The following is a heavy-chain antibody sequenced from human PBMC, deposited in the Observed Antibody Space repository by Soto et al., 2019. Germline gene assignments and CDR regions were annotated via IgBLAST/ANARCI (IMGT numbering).Heavy chain of an antibody. CDR2: VYYSGST. J-gene: IGHJ4*02. CDR1: GDSVSSGAYY. V-gene: IGHV4-61*08. Sequence: SETLSLTCSVSGDSVSSGAYYWSWIRQPPGKGLEWIGYVYYSGSTSYNPSLETGVTISVDNSKNTLYLQMNSLRAEDTAVYYCARDHGGYYYDSSGYSGLFDYWGQGTLVTVSS. D-gene: IGHD3-22*01. CDR3: ARDHGGYYYDSSGYSGLFDY.